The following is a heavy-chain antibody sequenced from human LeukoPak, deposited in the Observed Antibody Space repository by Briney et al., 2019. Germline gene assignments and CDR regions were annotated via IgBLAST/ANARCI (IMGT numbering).Heavy chain of an antibody. D-gene: IGHD1-26*01. CDR3: ARDEVVGATRVYYYYYMDV. J-gene: IGHJ6*03. V-gene: IGHV1-69*04. CDR2: IIPILGIA. CDR1: GGTFSSYA. Sequence: SVKVSCKASGGTFSSYAISWVRQAPGQGLEWMGRIIPILGIANYAQKFQGRVTITADKSTSTAYMELSSLRSEDTAVYYCARDEVVGATRVYYYYYMDVWGKGTTVTVSS.